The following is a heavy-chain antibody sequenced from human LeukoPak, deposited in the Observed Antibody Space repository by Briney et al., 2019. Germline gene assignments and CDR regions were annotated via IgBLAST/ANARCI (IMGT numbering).Heavy chain of an antibody. V-gene: IGHV3-23*01. D-gene: IGHD2-2*01. Sequence: GGSLRLSCAASGFTFSSYAMSWVRQAPGKGLEWVSAISGSGGSTYYADSVKGRFTISRDNSENTLYLQMNSLRAEDTAVYYCAKDLRYCSSTSCFTGSDYWGQGTLVTVSS. J-gene: IGHJ4*02. CDR2: ISGSGGST. CDR1: GFTFSSYA. CDR3: AKDLRYCSSTSCFTGSDY.